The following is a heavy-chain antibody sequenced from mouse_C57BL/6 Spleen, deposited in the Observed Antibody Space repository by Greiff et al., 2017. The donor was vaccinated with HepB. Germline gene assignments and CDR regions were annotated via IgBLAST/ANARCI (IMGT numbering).Heavy chain of an antibody. CDR2: IYPGDGDT. CDR3: ARWLLRDWYFDV. Sequence: VKLVESGPELVKPGASVKISCKASGYAFSSSWMNWVKQRPGKGLEWIGRIYPGDGDTNYNGKFKGKATLTADKSSSTAYMQLSSLTSEDSAVYFCARWLLRDWYFDVWGTGTTVTVSS. D-gene: IGHD2-3*01. J-gene: IGHJ1*03. CDR1: GYAFSSSW. V-gene: IGHV1-82*01.